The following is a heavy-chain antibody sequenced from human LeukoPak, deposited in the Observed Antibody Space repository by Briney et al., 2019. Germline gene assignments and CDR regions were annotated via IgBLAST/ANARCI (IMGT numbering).Heavy chain of an antibody. CDR3: ARKTDSGGQGDY. CDR1: GFTFSSYG. D-gene: IGHD3-22*01. CDR2: IRYDGSNK. Sequence: GGSLRLSCAASGFTFSSYGMHWVRQAPGKGLEWVAFIRYDGSNKYYVDSVKGRFTISRDNSKNTLYLQMNSLRAEDTAVYYCARKTDSGGQGDYWGPGTLVTVSS. V-gene: IGHV3-30*02. J-gene: IGHJ4*02.